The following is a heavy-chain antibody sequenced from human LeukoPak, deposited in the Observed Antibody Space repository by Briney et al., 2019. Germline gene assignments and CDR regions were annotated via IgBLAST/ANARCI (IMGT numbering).Heavy chain of an antibody. CDR3: ARDNNRKDDS. V-gene: IGHV3-7*01. Sequence: GESLKISCAASGFTFSNYWMTWFRQAPGKGLEWVANMNPDGSAKYYVDSVRGRFAISRDNARNSLYLQMNNLRAEDTAVYYCARDNNRKDDSWGQGTLVTVSS. CDR1: GFTFSNYW. J-gene: IGHJ5*02. D-gene: IGHD1-14*01. CDR2: MNPDGSAK.